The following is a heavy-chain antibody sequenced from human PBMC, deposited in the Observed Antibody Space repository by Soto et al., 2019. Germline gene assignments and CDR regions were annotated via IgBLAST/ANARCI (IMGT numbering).Heavy chain of an antibody. CDR1: GFTFSSHG. D-gene: IGHD3-22*01. CDR3: VKDYYDSSGFRGGYGMDV. Sequence: GGSLRLSCAASGFTFSSHGMSWVRQAPGKGLEWASAISGSGGSTYYADSVKGRFTISRDNSKNTLYLQMNSLRAEDTAVYYCVKDYYDSSGFRGGYGMDVWGQGTTVTVSS. V-gene: IGHV3-23*01. J-gene: IGHJ6*02. CDR2: ISGSGGST.